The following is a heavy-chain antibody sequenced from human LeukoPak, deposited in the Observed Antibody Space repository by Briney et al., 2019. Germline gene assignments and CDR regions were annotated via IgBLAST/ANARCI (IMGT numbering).Heavy chain of an antibody. CDR3: AREWGSSSWFNWFDP. CDR1: GYTFTGYY. V-gene: IGHV1-2*02. CDR2: TNPNSGGT. D-gene: IGHD6-13*01. J-gene: IGHJ5*02. Sequence: GASVKVSCKASGYTFTGYYMHWVRQAPGQGLEWMGWTNPNSGGTNYAQKFQGRVTMTRDTSISTAYMEPSRLRSDDTAVYYCAREWGSSSWFNWFDPWGQGTLVTVSS.